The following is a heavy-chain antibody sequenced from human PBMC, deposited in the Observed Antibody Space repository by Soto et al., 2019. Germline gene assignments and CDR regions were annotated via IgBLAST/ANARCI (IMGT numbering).Heavy chain of an antibody. Sequence: GASVKVSCKASGYTFTGYYMHWVRQAPGQGLEWMGWINPNSGGTNYAQKFQGRVTMTRDTSISTAYMELSRLRSDDTAVYYCARDRSIRSSSWYFAFDIWGQRTMVTVSS. CDR3: ARDRSIRSSSWYFAFDI. V-gene: IGHV1-2*02. CDR1: GYTFTGYY. J-gene: IGHJ3*02. D-gene: IGHD6-13*01. CDR2: INPNSGGT.